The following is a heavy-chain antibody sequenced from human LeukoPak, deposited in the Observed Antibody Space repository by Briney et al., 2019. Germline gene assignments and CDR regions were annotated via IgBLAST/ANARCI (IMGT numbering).Heavy chain of an antibody. CDR3: AKVPIVPAAHFDF. D-gene: IGHD2-2*01. Sequence: GGSLRLSCAASGFTFSNYAMSWVRQAPGKGLEWVSTIGGDGVSTFYAASVKGRFTISRDYSRNTLYLQMIGLRAEDTAIYYCAKVPIVPAAHFDFWGQGTLVTVSS. J-gene: IGHJ4*02. CDR1: GFTFSNYA. V-gene: IGHV3-23*01. CDR2: IGGDGVST.